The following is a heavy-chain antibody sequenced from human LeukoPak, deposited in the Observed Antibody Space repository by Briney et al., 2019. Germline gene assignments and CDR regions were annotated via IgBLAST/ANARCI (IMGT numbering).Heavy chain of an antibody. D-gene: IGHD5-12*01. CDR1: GFTFHQYA. CDR2: ISWNSGSI. J-gene: IGHJ4*02. V-gene: IGHV3-9*01. Sequence: GGSLRLSCAASGFTFHQYAIHWVRHVPGKGLEWVSGISWNSGSIGYADSVRGRFTNSRDNAKNSVYLQMNSLRAEDTALYYCAKDKAPLYSGYDWDLDFWGQGTLVIVSS. CDR3: AKDKAPLYSGYDWDLDF.